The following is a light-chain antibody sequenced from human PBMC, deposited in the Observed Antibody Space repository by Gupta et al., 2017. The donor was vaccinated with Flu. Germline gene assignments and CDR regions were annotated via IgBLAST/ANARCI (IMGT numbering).Light chain of an antibody. J-gene: IGLJ2*01. CDR3: QAWDSSTAVV. Sequence: SYELTQPPSVSVSPGPTASITCSGDKLGDKYACWYQQKPGQSPVLVIYQDSKRPSGIPELFSGSNSGNTATLTISGTQAMDEADYYCQAWDSSTAVVFGGGTKLTVL. V-gene: IGLV3-1*01. CDR2: QDS. CDR1: KLGDKY.